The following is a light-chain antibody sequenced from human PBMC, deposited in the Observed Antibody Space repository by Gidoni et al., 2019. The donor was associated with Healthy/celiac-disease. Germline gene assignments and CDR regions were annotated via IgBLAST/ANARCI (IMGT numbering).Light chain of an antibody. V-gene: IGKV1-5*03. CDR3: QQYNSYSYS. CDR2: KAS. CDR1: QSISSW. Sequence: DIQMTQSPSTLPASVGDRVTITCRASQSISSWLAWYQQKPGKAPKLLIDKASSLESGVPSRFSGSGSGTEFTLTISSLQPDDFATYYCQQYNSYSYSFGQGTKLEIK. J-gene: IGKJ2*03.